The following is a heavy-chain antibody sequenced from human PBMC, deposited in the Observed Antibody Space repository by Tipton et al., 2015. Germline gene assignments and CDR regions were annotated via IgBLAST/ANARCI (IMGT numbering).Heavy chain of an antibody. V-gene: IGHV4-59*08. CDR2: IFHRGDT. CDR1: GAFINSYY. D-gene: IGHD3-9*01. J-gene: IGHJ4*02. CDR3: ACQDYDSLTRDYQTVDY. Sequence: PSLTCTVSGAFINSYYWSWIRQPPGKGLEWIGSIFHRGDTNYNPSLKSRVTISLDTPKNQFSLKLTSVTAADTAVYYCACQDYDSLTRDYQTVDYWGQGTLVTVSS.